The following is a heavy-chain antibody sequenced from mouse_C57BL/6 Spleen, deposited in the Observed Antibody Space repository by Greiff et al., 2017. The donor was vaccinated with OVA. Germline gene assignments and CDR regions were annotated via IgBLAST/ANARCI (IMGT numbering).Heavy chain of an antibody. J-gene: IGHJ4*01. D-gene: IGHD1-1*01. CDR3: ARDLDYYGSSYDGAMDY. CDR2: ISDGGSYT. CDR1: GFTFSSYA. Sequence: EVKLMESGGGLVKPGGSLKLSCAASGFTFSSYAMSWVRQTPEKRLEWVATISDGGSYTYYPDNVKGRFTISRDNAKNNLYLQMSHLKSEDTAMYYCARDLDYYGSSYDGAMDYWGQGTSVTVSS. V-gene: IGHV5-4*01.